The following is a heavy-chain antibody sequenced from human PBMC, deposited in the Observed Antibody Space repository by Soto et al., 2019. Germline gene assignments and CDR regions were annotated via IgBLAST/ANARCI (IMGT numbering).Heavy chain of an antibody. Sequence: QITLKESGPTLVKPTQTLTLTCTFSGFSLSTSGVGVGWIRQPPGKALEWLAYIYWNDDKRYSPSLKNRLTITKDPSKSQGVLTMTNMDPVDTATYYCAHRRYGDYVEYWGQGTLVTVSA. V-gene: IGHV2-5*01. D-gene: IGHD4-17*01. CDR1: GFSLSTSGVG. CDR3: AHRRYGDYVEY. J-gene: IGHJ4*02. CDR2: IYWNDDK.